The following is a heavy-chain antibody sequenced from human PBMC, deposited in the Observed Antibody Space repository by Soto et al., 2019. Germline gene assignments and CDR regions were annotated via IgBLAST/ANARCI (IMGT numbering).Heavy chain of an antibody. D-gene: IGHD6-6*01. CDR3: ARHVSRFTGIAARPLYFDY. V-gene: IGHV4-39*01. CDR1: GGSISSSSYY. J-gene: IGHJ4*02. CDR2: IYYSGST. Sequence: SETLSLTCTVSGGSISSSSYYWGWIRQAPGKGLEWIGSIYYSGSTYYNPSLKSRVTISVDTSKNQFSLKLSSVTAADTAVYYCARHVSRFTGIAARPLYFDYWGQGTLVTVSS.